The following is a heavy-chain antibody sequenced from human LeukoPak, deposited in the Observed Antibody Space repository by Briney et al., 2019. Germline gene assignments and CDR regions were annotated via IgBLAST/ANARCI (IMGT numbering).Heavy chain of an antibody. CDR2: INHSGST. Sequence: SETLSLTCADYGGSFSGYYWSWIRQPPGKGLEWIGEINHSGSTNYNPSLKSRVTISVDTSKNQFSLKLSSVTAADTAVYYCAGLRQDAFDIWGQGTMVTVSS. V-gene: IGHV4-34*01. CDR3: AGLRQDAFDI. J-gene: IGHJ3*02. CDR1: GGSFSGYY.